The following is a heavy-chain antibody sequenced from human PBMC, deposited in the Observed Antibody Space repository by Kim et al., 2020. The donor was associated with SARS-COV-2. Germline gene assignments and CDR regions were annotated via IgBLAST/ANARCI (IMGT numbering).Heavy chain of an antibody. CDR2: ISASGGDT. CDR3: SKVTTLLAPFYVY. D-gene: IGHD4-4*01. V-gene: IGHV3-23*01. CDR1: GFTFSSDA. Sequence: GGSLRLSCAASGFTFSSDAMSWVRQAPGKGLEWVARISASGGDTYSADLVQGRFTISRDNYKNALNLEMNSMRAEDTALYYCSKVTTLLAPFYVYWGHGT. J-gene: IGHJ4*01.